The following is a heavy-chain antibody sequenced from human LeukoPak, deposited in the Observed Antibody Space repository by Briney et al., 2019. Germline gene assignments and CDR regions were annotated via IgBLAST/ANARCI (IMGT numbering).Heavy chain of an antibody. CDR3: AKDRAVGAVSELVY. J-gene: IGHJ4*02. CDR1: GFTFSSYG. Sequence: GGSLRLSCAASGFTFSSYGMHWVRQAPGKGLEWVAVISYDGSNKYYADSVKGRFTISRDNSKNTLYLQMNSLRAEDTAVYYCAKDRAVGAVSELVYWGQGTLVTVSS. V-gene: IGHV3-30*18. CDR2: ISYDGSNK. D-gene: IGHD1-26*01.